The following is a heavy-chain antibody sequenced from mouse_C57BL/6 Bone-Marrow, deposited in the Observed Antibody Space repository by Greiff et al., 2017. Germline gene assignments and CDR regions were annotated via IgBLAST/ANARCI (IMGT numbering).Heavy chain of an antibody. CDR1: GYTFTSYW. J-gene: IGHJ3*01. D-gene: IGHD4-1*02. V-gene: IGHV1-55*01. CDR3: ARDQGDNWDGCAY. Sequence: QVQLQQPGAELVKPGASVKMSCKASGYTFTSYWITWVKQRPGQGLEWIGDIYPGSGSTNYNEKFKSKATLTVDTSSSTAYMQLSSLTSEDAAVYYCARDQGDNWDGCAYWGEGTLVTVSA. CDR2: IYPGSGST.